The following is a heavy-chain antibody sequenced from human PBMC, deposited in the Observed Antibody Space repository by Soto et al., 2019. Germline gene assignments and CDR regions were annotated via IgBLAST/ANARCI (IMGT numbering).Heavy chain of an antibody. V-gene: IGHV4-31*03. CDR2: FYSSGSI. CDR1: GGSISSGAYS. Sequence: TLSLTCTVSGGSISSGAYSWSWIRHHPGKGLEWIGSFYSSGSIIYNPSLRSRVSISGDTSSNQFSMSLTSVTAADTARYYCARMYSSGSGWFHPWGQGTLVTVSS. CDR3: ARMYSSGSGWFHP. D-gene: IGHD6-19*01. J-gene: IGHJ5*02.